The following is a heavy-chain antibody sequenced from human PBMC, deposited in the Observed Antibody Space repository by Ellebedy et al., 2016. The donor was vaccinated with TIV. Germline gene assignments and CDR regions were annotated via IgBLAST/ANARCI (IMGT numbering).Heavy chain of an antibody. D-gene: IGHD3-10*01. J-gene: IGHJ6*03. CDR3: ARVGRSLLWFGELSDYYYMDV. Sequence: ASVKVSXXASGYTFTGYNMHCVRYAPGQGLEWMGWINPISGGTNYAQKFQGWVTMTRDTSISTAYMELSRLRSDDTAVYYCARVGRSLLWFGELSDYYYMDVWGKGTTVTVSS. CDR1: GYTFTGYN. V-gene: IGHV1-2*04. CDR2: INPISGGT.